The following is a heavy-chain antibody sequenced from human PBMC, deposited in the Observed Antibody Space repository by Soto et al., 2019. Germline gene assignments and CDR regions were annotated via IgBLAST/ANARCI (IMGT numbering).Heavy chain of an antibody. CDR1: GFTFSSYE. D-gene: IGHD6-6*01. CDR2: ISSSGSTI. CDR3: ARGVRSSSSENFFYGMDV. J-gene: IGHJ6*02. Sequence: PVGSLRLSCAASGFTFSSYEMNWVRQAPGKGLEWVSYISSSGSTIYYADSVKGRFTISRDNAKNSLYLQMDSLRAEDTAVYYCARGVRSSSSENFFYGMDVWGQGTTLTVSS. V-gene: IGHV3-48*03.